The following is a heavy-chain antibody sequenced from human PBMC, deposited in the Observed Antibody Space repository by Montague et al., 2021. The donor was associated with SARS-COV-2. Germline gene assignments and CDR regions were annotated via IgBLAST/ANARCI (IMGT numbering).Heavy chain of an antibody. CDR1: GGSFSGYY. CDR2: INHSGST. Sequence: SETLSLTCAVYGGSFSGYYWNWIRQPPGKGLEWIGEINHSGSTNYNPSLKSRVTMSVDTSKNQFSLNLRSVTAAATAAYFCGRVILSATSNPFDCWGPGTLVTVSS. V-gene: IGHV4-34*01. CDR3: GRVILSATSNPFDC. J-gene: IGHJ4*02. D-gene: IGHD6-25*01.